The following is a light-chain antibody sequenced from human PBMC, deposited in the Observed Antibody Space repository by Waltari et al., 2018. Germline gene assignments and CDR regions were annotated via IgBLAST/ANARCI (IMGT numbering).Light chain of an antibody. CDR1: QDIDNN. CDR2: RAS. V-gene: IGKV1-39*01. Sequence: DIQMTQSPSSLSASVGGTVTITCQASQDIDNNLNWYQQKPGKDPKLLISRASSLQSGIPSRFSGTGSGTDFTLTISSLQPEDFATYFCQQGYSYPITFGGGTKVEIK. CDR3: QQGYSYPIT. J-gene: IGKJ4*01.